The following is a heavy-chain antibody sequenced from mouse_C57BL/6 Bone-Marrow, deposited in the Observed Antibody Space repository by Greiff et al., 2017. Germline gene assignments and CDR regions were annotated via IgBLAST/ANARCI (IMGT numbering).Heavy chain of an antibody. CDR3: AGGYYGSSYERFAY. V-gene: IGHV2-6*01. Sequence: VQLQQSGPGLVAPSQSLSITCTVSGFSLTSYGVDWVRQSPGKGLEWLGVIWGVGSTNYNSALKSRLSISKDNSKSQIFLKMKRLQTDDTAMYDCAGGYYGSSYERFAYWGQGTLVTVSA. CDR2: IWGVGST. J-gene: IGHJ3*01. D-gene: IGHD1-1*01. CDR1: GFSLTSYG.